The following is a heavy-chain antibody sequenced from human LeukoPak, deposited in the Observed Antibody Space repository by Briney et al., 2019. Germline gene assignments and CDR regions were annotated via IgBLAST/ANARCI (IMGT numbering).Heavy chain of an antibody. D-gene: IGHD3-22*01. V-gene: IGHV4-59*01. J-gene: IGHJ4*02. CDR3: ARGRAYHDSTGYWY. CDR2: IYYSGST. Sequence: PSETLSLTCTVSGGSMSSYYWSWIRQPPGKGLGWIGHIYYSGSTSYNPSLKSRVTISVDTSKNQFSLRLSSVTAADTAVYYCARGRAYHDSTGYWYWGQGTLVTVAS. CDR1: GGSMSSYY.